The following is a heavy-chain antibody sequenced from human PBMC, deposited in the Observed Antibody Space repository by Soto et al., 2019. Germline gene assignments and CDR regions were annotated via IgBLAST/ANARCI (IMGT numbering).Heavy chain of an antibody. D-gene: IGHD6-19*01. J-gene: IGHJ4*02. V-gene: IGHV4-59*01. Sequence: LALTCSVSGGSISGSYWSWVRQSPGKGLEWLGYVYYTGSTNYSPSLRSRVSISVDTSKNEFSLRLSSVTAADTAVYFCARSVAVPGAHIDYWGQGTQVTVSS. CDR1: GGSISGSY. CDR3: ARSVAVPGAHIDY. CDR2: VYYTGST.